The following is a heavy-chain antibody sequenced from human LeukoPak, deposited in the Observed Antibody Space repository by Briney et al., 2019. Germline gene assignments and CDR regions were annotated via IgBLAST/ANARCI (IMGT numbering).Heavy chain of an antibody. J-gene: IGHJ4*02. CDR2: INPADGNT. V-gene: IGHV1-3*01. Sequence: ASVKVSCKASGYRFTDNEIHWVRQAPGQRPEWMGWINPADGNTKYSQKFEGRVTITRDTSATTVYMDLGSLTAEDSAVYYCARGDPTRLLDYWGQGTLVTVSS. CDR3: ARGDPTRLLDY. CDR1: GYRFTDNE.